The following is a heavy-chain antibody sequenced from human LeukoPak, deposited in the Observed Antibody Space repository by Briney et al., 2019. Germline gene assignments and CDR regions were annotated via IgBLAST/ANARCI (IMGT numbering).Heavy chain of an antibody. CDR2: ISSSSSYI. V-gene: IGHV3-21*01. CDR3: ARSFLGYCTNRVCAQGENYYYYMDV. Sequence: PGGSLRLSCAASGFTFSSYSMNWVRQAPGKGLEWVSSISSSSSYIYYADSVKGRFTISRDNAKNSLYLQMNSLRAEDTAVYYCARSFLGYCTNRVCAQGENYYYYMDVWGKGTTVTVSS. D-gene: IGHD2-8*01. J-gene: IGHJ6*03. CDR1: GFTFSSYS.